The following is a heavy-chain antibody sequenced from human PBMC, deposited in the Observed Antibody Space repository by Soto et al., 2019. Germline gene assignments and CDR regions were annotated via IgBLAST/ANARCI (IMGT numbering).Heavy chain of an antibody. V-gene: IGHV3-33*01. J-gene: IGHJ6*02. CDR1: GFPFWHYG. CDR2: IWSDGNKE. CDR3: ARDRNGGWFHMEV. D-gene: IGHD6-19*01. Sequence: QVQLVESGGGVVQPGRSLRLSCVGSGFPFWHYGMHWVRQAQGKGLEWVAVIWSDGNKESYADSVKGRFAISRDNSKATLYLEMTSLRVEDTAVYFCARDRNGGWFHMEVWGQGTTVSVSS.